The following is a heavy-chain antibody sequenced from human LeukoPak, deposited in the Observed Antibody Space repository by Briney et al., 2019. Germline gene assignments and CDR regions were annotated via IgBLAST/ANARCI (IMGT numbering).Heavy chain of an antibody. CDR2: IIPILGIA. V-gene: IGHV1-69*04. CDR3: ARDGVVVPAAIGYYYYGMDV. Sequence: ASVKVSCKASGGTFSSYTISWVRQAPGQGLEWMGRIIPILGIANYAQKFQGRVTITADKSTSTTYMELSSLRSEDTAVHYCARDGVVVPAAIGYYYYGMDVWGQGTTVTVSS. CDR1: GGTFSSYT. J-gene: IGHJ6*02. D-gene: IGHD2-2*01.